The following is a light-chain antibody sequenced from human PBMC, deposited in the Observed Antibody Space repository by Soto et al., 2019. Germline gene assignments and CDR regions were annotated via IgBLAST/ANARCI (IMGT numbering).Light chain of an antibody. J-gene: IGKJ1*01. CDR3: QQYNSYSRT. CDR2: DAS. V-gene: IGKV1-5*01. CDR1: QSISNW. Sequence: DIQLTQSPSTLSASVGDRFTITCRASQSISNWLAWYQQKPGKAPKLLIYDASSLESGVPSRFSGSGSGTEFTLTISSLQPDDFATYYCQQYNSYSRTFGQGTKVDIK.